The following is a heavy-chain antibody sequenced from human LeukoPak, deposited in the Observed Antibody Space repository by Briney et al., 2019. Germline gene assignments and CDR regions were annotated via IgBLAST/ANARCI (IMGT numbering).Heavy chain of an antibody. Sequence: LPGGSLRLSCAASGFTFRSYAMSWVRQAPGKGLEWVSAISGSGGSTYYADSVKGRFTISRDNSKNTLYLQMNSLRAEDTAVYYCARELVGYSRGLFDYWGQGTLVTVSS. D-gene: IGHD2-15*01. J-gene: IGHJ4*02. V-gene: IGHV3-23*01. CDR1: GFTFRSYA. CDR2: ISGSGGST. CDR3: ARELVGYSRGLFDY.